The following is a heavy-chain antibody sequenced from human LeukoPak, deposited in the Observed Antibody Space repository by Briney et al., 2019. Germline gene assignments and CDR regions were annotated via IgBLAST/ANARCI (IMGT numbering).Heavy chain of an antibody. CDR2: IRSKAYGGTT. J-gene: IGHJ4*02. CDR1: GFTFGDYA. Sequence: GGSLRLSCTASGFTFGDYAMSWVRQAPGKGLEWVGFIRSKAYGGTTEYAASVKGRFTISRDDSKSIAYLQMNSLKTEDTAVYYCTRGHSGYYYGYYFDYWGQGTLVTVSS. D-gene: IGHD3-22*01. CDR3: TRGHSGYYYGYYFDY. V-gene: IGHV3-49*04.